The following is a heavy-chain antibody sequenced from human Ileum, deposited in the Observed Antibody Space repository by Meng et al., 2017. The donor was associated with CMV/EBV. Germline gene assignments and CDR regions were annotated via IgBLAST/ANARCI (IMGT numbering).Heavy chain of an antibody. CDR1: SGSFSDFF. D-gene: IGHD2-15*01. CDR3: ARQRGYCSGGSCHHFDY. V-gene: IGHV4-34*01. Sequence: QVQPHQWGGGRLKPSETLSLTCAVYSGSFSDFFWGWIRQPPGKGLEWIGESSHSGNTKYNPSLKSRVTISVDTSKNQFSLKLSSVAAADTAVYYCARQRGYCSGGSCHHFDYWGQGTLVTVSS. CDR2: SSHSGNT. J-gene: IGHJ4*02.